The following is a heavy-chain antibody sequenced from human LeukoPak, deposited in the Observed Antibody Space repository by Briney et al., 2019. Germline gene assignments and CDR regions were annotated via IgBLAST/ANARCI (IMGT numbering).Heavy chain of an antibody. CDR1: GFTFSSYA. V-gene: IGHV3-23*01. D-gene: IGHD1-7*01. CDR3: AKDRGQLGTTDY. CDR2: INVGGST. Sequence: GGSLRLSCAASGFTFSSYAMSWVRQAPGKGLEWVSRINVGGSTYYADSVKGRFTISRDNSENTLSLQMNSLRAEDTAVYYCAKDRGQLGTTDYWGRGTLVTVSS. J-gene: IGHJ4*02.